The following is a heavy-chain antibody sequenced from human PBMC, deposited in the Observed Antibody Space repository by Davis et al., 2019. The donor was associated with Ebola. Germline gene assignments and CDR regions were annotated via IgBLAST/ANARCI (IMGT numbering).Heavy chain of an antibody. V-gene: IGHV3-74*01. CDR2: ITNDGSST. CDR3: ARAWNYGMDV. Sequence: GESLKISCEASGFTFSSYWMHWVRQAPGKGLVWVSRITNDGSSTSYADSVKGRFTISRDNAKNTLYLQMSNLRAEDTGVYYCARAWNYGMDVWGQGTTVTVSS. J-gene: IGHJ6*02. CDR1: GFTFSSYW. D-gene: IGHD3-3*01.